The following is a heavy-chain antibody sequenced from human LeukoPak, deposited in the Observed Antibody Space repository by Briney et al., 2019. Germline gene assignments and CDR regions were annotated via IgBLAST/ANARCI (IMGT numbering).Heavy chain of an antibody. J-gene: IGHJ4*02. Sequence: GGSLRLSCAASGFTFSSYGIHWVRQAPGKGLEWVTFIGYDGRNKYYADSVKGRFTISRDNSKNTLYLQMNSLRAEDTAVYYCARDTIQLWLQYYFDYWGQGPLVTVSS. CDR1: GFTFSSYG. CDR2: IGYDGRNK. V-gene: IGHV3-30*02. D-gene: IGHD5-18*01. CDR3: ARDTIQLWLQYYFDY.